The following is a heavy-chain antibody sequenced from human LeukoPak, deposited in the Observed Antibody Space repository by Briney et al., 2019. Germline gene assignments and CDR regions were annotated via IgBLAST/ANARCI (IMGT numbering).Heavy chain of an antibody. CDR1: GFTFRRYG. D-gene: IGHD6-19*01. Sequence: GGSLRLSCAASGFTFRRYGMSWVRQAPGKGLEWVSAISNSGVSTFYADSVKGRFTISRDNSKNTLYLQMNSLRAEDTAVYYCARTSYSSGWSPFDYWGQGTLVTVSS. CDR3: ARTSYSSGWSPFDY. V-gene: IGHV3-23*01. CDR2: ISNSGVST. J-gene: IGHJ4*02.